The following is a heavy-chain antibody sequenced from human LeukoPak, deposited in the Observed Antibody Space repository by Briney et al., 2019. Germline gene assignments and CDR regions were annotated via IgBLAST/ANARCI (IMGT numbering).Heavy chain of an antibody. CDR2: IGGGDGST. V-gene: IGHV3-23*01. CDR1: GFTFSSYA. D-gene: IGHD1-26*01. J-gene: IGHJ4*02. CDR3: AKGTYSVRYLFDY. Sequence: PGGSLRLSCAASGFTFSSYAMSWVRQAPGKGLEWVSAIGGGDGSTYYADSVKGRFTISRDNSKNTLYLQMNSLRAEDTAVYYCAKGTYSVRYLFDYWGQGTLVTVSS.